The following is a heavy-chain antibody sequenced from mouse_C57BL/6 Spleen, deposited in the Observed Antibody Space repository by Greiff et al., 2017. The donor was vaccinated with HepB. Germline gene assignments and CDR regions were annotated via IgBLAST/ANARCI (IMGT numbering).Heavy chain of an antibody. CDR3: ARDDGSSYSAMDY. V-gene: IGHV5-16*01. CDR2: INYDGSST. D-gene: IGHD1-1*01. CDR1: GFTFSDYY. J-gene: IGHJ4*01. Sequence: EVNVVESEGGLVQPGSSMKLSCTASGFTFSDYYMAWVRQVPEKGLEWVANINYDGSSTYYLDSLKSRFIISRDNAKNILYLQMSSLKSEDTATYYCARDDGSSYSAMDYWGQGTSVTVSS.